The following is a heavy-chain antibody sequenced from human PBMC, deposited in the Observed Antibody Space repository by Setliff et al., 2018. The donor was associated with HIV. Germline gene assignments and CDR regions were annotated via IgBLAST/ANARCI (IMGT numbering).Heavy chain of an antibody. CDR3: ASSAWAVPTTAPYGDYYYYFYMDV. Sequence: GASVKVSCKASGGIFSRFAFSWVRQAPGQGLEWMGGIIPIFGTPNYAQKFQGRVTITTDESTNTVYMELYSLASEDTAIYYCASSAWAVPTTAPYGDYYYYFYMDVWGKGTTVTVPS. V-gene: IGHV1-69*05. CDR2: IIPIFGTP. J-gene: IGHJ6*03. D-gene: IGHD1-1*01. CDR1: GGIFSRFA.